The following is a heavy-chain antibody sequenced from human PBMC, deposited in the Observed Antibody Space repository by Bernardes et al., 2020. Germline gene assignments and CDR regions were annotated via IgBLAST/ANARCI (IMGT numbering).Heavy chain of an antibody. J-gene: IGHJ4*02. CDR3: ASAGENTRWYRILNY. CDR1: GFTVSNNH. Sequence: GGSLRLSCAASGFTVSNNHFSWVRQPPGKGLDWVSTIYGGVNTYYPDSVKGRFTISRDNSKNRLYLQMNSQRAEDTAVYYCASAGENTRWYRILNYWGQGTLVTVSS. CDR2: IYGGVNT. V-gene: IGHV3-66*01. D-gene: IGHD6-13*01.